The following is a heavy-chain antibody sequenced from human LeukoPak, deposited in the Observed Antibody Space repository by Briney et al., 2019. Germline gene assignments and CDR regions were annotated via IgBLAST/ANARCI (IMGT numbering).Heavy chain of an antibody. J-gene: IGHJ4*02. CDR2: IIPIFGTE. D-gene: IGHD6-6*01. V-gene: IGHV1-69*13. CDR1: GGTFSSYA. Sequence: SVKVSCKASGGTFSSYAISWVRQAPGQGLEWMGGIIPIFGTENYAQKFQGRVTINADESTSTAYMELSSLRSEDTAVYYCARVRASIAARPFDYWGQGTLVTVSS. CDR3: ARVRASIAARPFDY.